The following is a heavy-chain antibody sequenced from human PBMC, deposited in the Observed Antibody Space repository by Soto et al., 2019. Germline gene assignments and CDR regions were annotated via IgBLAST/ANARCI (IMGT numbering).Heavy chain of an antibody. CDR2: INPSGGST. D-gene: IGHD3-22*01. CDR3: ARGRSGHYYDTSGYPPPDP. Sequence: ASVKVSCKASGYTFTSYYMHWVRQAPGQGLEWMGIINPSGGSTSYAQKFQGRVTMTRDTSTSTVYMELSSLRSEDTAVYYCARGRSGHYYDTSGYPPPDPWGQGTLLTVSS. V-gene: IGHV1-46*01. CDR1: GYTFTSYY. J-gene: IGHJ5*02.